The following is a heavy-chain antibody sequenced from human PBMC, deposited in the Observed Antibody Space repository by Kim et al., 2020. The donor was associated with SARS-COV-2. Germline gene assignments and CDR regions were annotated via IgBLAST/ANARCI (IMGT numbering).Heavy chain of an antibody. V-gene: IGHV1-18*01. Sequence: ASVKVSCKPSGYTFNMFGISWVRQAPGQGLEWMGWISTYNGNTDYAQRLQGRVTMTTDTSTNTVYMELRSLRSDDSAIYYCARVTYFDSSGYYYPWGQGT. J-gene: IGHJ4*02. CDR3: ARVTYFDSSGYYYP. D-gene: IGHD3-22*01. CDR2: ISTYNGNT. CDR1: GYTFNMFG.